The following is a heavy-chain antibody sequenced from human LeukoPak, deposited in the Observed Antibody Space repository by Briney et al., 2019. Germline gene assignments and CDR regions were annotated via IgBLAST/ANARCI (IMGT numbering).Heavy chain of an antibody. D-gene: IGHD1-26*01. CDR3: ASSGVVGATDDYYYYGMEV. Sequence: GGSLDLSCEAPGFTVRSNYMAGVGQAQGKGLEWASVFYSGDITYYADSVKGRFTISRDNSKNTLYLQMNSLRAEDTAVYYCASSGVVGATDDYYYYGMEVWGQGTTVTVSS. J-gene: IGHJ6*02. CDR2: FYSGDIT. V-gene: IGHV3-53*01. CDR1: GFTVRSNY.